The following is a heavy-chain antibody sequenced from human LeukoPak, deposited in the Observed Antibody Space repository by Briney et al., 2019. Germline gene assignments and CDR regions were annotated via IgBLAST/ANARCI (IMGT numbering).Heavy chain of an antibody. CDR3: ARARLDYGSRSVNQYYYYMDV. CDR1: GYTFTGYY. CDR2: INPNSGGT. V-gene: IGHV1-2*02. J-gene: IGHJ6*03. D-gene: IGHD3-10*01. Sequence: ASVKVSCKASGYTFTGYYMHWVRQAPGQGLEWMGWINPNSGGTNYAQKFQGRVTMTRDTSISIAYMELSRLRSDDSAVYYCARARLDYGSRSVNQYYYYMDVWGKGTTVTISS.